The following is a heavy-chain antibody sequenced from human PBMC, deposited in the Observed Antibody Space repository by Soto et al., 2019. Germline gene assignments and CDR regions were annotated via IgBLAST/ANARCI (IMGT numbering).Heavy chain of an antibody. CDR2: ISGSGGST. V-gene: IGHV3-23*01. CDR3: AKEFKYSGYDLGLYYFDY. J-gene: IGHJ4*02. CDR1: GFTFSSYA. Sequence: PGGSLRLSCAASGFTFSSYAMSWVRQAPGKGLEWVSAISGSGGSTYYADSVKGRFTISRDNSKNTLYLQMNSLRAEDTAVYYCAKEFKYSGYDLGLYYFDYWGQGTLVTVSS. D-gene: IGHD5-12*01.